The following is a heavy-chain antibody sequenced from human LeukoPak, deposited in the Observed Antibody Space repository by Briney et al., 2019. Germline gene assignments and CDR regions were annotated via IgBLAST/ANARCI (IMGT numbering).Heavy chain of an antibody. CDR1: GYTFTSYY. Sequence: GASVKVSCKASGYTFTSYYMHWVRQAPGQGLEWMGWINPNSGGTNYAQKFQGRVTMTRDTSISTAYMELSRLRSDDTAVYYCARDPNTVAFFDYWGQGTLVTVSS. CDR2: INPNSGGT. CDR3: ARDPNTVAFFDY. V-gene: IGHV1-2*02. D-gene: IGHD4-23*01. J-gene: IGHJ4*02.